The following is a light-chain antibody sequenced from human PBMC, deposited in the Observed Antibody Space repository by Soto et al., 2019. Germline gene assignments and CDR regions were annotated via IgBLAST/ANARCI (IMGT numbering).Light chain of an antibody. CDR3: QQRTNWPLT. J-gene: IGKJ4*01. CDR1: QSNSNS. CDR2: DVS. Sequence: EIVLTQSPATPSLSPGERATLSCWASQSNSNSLAWYQQRPGQSPRLLIYDVSTRATGIPARFGGSGSGTDFTLTISSLETEDFAVYYCQQRTNWPLTFGGGTKVEI. V-gene: IGKV3-11*01.